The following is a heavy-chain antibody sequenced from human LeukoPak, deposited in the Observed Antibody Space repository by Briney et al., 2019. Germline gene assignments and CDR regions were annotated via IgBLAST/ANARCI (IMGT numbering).Heavy chain of an antibody. CDR3: TRGPYRVV. Sequence: HSGRSLRLSCTASGFTFGDYAMSWVRQAPGKGLEWVGFIRSKAYGGTTEYAASVKGRFTISRDDSKSTAYLQMNSLKTEDTAVYYCTRGPYRVVWGQGTMVTVSS. J-gene: IGHJ3*01. D-gene: IGHD2-15*01. CDR1: GFTFGDYA. CDR2: IRSKAYGGTT. V-gene: IGHV3-49*04.